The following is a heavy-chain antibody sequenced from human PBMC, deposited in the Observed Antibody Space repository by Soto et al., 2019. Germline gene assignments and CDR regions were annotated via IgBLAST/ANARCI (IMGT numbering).Heavy chain of an antibody. Sequence: SETLSLTCAVYGGSFSGFYWSWLRQTPGKGLEWVGEINDSGTINYNPSLKNRVTISIDTSKNQFSLKLSSVTAADTAVYYCARHTPAISISDHWGQGTLVTVSP. CDR1: GGSFSGFY. J-gene: IGHJ4*02. CDR2: INDSGTI. V-gene: IGHV4-34*01. D-gene: IGHD2-15*01. CDR3: ARHTPAISISDH.